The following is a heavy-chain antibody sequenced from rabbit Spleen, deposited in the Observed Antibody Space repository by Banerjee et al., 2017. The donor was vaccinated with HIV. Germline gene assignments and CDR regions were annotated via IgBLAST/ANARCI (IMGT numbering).Heavy chain of an antibody. CDR2: IYAGDGST. D-gene: IGHD3-1*01. CDR1: GFSLFYYW. V-gene: IGHV1S42*01. Sequence: QQQLEESGGGLVKPGGTLTLTCKASGFSLFYYWMCWVRQAPGKGLDLIGCIYAGDGSTDYANWVNGRFTISKTSSTVDLKMTSLTVADTATYFCARDKELAIWGYEFDLWGPGTLVTVS. J-gene: IGHJ4*01. CDR3: ARDKELAIWGYEFDL.